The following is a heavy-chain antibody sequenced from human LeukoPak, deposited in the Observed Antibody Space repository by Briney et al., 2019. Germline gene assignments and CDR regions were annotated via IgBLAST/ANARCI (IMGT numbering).Heavy chain of an antibody. CDR2: IYYSGST. CDR3: ARGLYYDILTGYRNNDAFDI. J-gene: IGHJ3*02. Sequence: PSETLSFTCTVSGGSISGYYWNWIRQPPGKGLEWIGYIYYSGSTNYNPSLKSRVTISVDTSKNQFSLKLSAVTAADTAVYYCARGLYYDILTGYRNNDAFDIWGQGTMVTVSS. D-gene: IGHD3-9*01. CDR1: GGSISGYY. V-gene: IGHV4-59*01.